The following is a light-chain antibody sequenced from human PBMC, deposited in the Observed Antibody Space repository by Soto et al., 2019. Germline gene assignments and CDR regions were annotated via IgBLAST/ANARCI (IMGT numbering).Light chain of an antibody. CDR2: EVS. J-gene: IGLJ2*01. CDR1: SSDVGVYNY. V-gene: IGLV2-8*01. CDR3: SPFAGNNNLV. Sequence: QSALTQPPSASGSPGQSVTISCTGTSSDVGVYNYVSWYQQHPGKAPKLMIYEVSKRPSGVPDRFSGSKSGTTASLTVSGLQAEDEADYYCSPFAGNNNLVFGGGTKLTVL.